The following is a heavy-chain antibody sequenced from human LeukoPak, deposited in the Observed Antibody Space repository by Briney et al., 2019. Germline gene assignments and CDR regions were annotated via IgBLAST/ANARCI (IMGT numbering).Heavy chain of an antibody. Sequence: GGSLRLSCAASGFTFSSYSMNWIRQAPGKGLEWISYISGSGRSIFSADSVRGRFTISRDNANNSLFLQMNSLRAEDTAVYYCARGRYYDTSAYNYFDPWGQGTLVTVSS. J-gene: IGHJ5*02. CDR3: ARGRYYDTSAYNYFDP. D-gene: IGHD3-22*01. CDR2: ISGSGRSI. V-gene: IGHV3-48*01. CDR1: GFTFSSYS.